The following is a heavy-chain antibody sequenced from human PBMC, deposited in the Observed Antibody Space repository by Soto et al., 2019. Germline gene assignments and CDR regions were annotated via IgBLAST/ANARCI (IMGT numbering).Heavy chain of an antibody. Sequence: LRLSCAASGFTFSDHYMDWVRQAPGKGLEWVGRTRNKANSYTTEYAASVKGRFTISRDDSKNSLYLQMNSLKTEDTAVYYCARSREDIVATIGGFGDYYYYYGMDVWGQGTTVTVSS. J-gene: IGHJ6*02. V-gene: IGHV3-72*01. CDR3: ARSREDIVATIGGFGDYYYYYGMDV. CDR1: GFTFSDHY. D-gene: IGHD5-12*01. CDR2: TRNKANSYTT.